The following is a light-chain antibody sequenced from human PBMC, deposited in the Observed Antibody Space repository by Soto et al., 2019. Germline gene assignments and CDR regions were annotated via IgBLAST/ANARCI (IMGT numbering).Light chain of an antibody. CDR3: SSYTVRGTIV. V-gene: IGLV2-14*03. CDR1: SSDVGGYNY. J-gene: IGLJ1*01. Sequence: QSVLTQPASVSGSPGQSITVSCTGTSSDVGGYNYDSWYQQHPGKAPKLIIYDVSVRPSGVSDRFSASKSGNTASLTISGLQAEDEADYYCSSYTVRGTIVFGGGTRSPS. CDR2: DVS.